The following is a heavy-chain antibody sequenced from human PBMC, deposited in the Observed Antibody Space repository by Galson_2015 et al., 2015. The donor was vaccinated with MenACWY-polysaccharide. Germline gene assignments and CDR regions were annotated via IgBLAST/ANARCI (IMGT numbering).Heavy chain of an antibody. CDR3: ARGYSGYD. CDR2: IKSDGSST. Sequence: SLRLSCAVSGFTFSSYAMSWVRQAPGKGLVWVSRIKSDGSSTSYADSVKGRFTISRDNAKNTLYLQMNSLRAEDTAVYYCARGYSGYDWGQGTLVTVSS. V-gene: IGHV3-74*01. J-gene: IGHJ4*02. CDR1: GFTFSSYA. D-gene: IGHD5-12*01.